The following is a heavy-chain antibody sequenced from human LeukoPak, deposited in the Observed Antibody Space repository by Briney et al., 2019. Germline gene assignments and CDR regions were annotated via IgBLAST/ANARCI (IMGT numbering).Heavy chain of an antibody. Sequence: PGGSLRLSCAASGFTFSSYWMSWVRQAPGKGLEWVANIKQDGSEKYYVDSGKGRFTISRDNAKNSLYLQMNSLRAEDTAVYYCASFPLTQLVAQSAFDIWGQGTMVTVSS. CDR3: ASFPLTQLVAQSAFDI. J-gene: IGHJ3*02. V-gene: IGHV3-7*01. D-gene: IGHD6-6*01. CDR1: GFTFSSYW. CDR2: IKQDGSEK.